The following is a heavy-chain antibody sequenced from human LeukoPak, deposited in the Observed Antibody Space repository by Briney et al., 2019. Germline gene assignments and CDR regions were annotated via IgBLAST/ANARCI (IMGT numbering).Heavy chain of an antibody. V-gene: IGHV3-21*01. J-gene: IGHJ4*02. CDR1: GFTFSSYS. D-gene: IGHD3-22*01. CDR2: ISSSSTYI. CDR3: ARDSAYYYDSRLQYYFVY. Sequence: KTGGSLRLSCAASGFTFSSYSMNWVRQAPGKGLEWVSSISSSSTYIYYADSVKGRFTISRDNAKKSLYLQMNSLRAEDTAVYYCARDSAYYYDSRLQYYFVYWGQGTLVTVSS.